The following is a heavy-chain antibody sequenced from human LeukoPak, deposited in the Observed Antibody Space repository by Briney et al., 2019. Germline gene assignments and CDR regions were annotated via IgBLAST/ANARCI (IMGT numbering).Heavy chain of an antibody. J-gene: IGHJ4*02. D-gene: IGHD3-3*01. Sequence: GGSLRLSCTASGFIFSDYSMNWVRQAPGKGLEWVSSISSSSSHIYYADSMKGRFTISRDNDKNSVYLQMDSLRAEDTAVYYCARSFDFWSGYYSDYWGQGTLVTVSS. CDR2: ISSSSSHI. CDR1: GFIFSDYS. CDR3: ARSFDFWSGYYSDY. V-gene: IGHV3-21*01.